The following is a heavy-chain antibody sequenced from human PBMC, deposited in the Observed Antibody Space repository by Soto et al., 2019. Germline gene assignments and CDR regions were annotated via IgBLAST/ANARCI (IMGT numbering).Heavy chain of an antibody. CDR3: AREGNLARWIPPRDS. CDR1: GDSISSYS. Sequence: QVQLQVSGPGLVKPSETLSLTCTVSGDSISSYSWSWIRQPPGKGLEWIGNIHYNGNTKYSPSLKSRVTKPVDTSKNHFSLKLISVTTADTAVNFGAREGNLARWIPPRDSWGQGTLATVSS. CDR2: IHYNGNT. J-gene: IGHJ5*01. D-gene: IGHD2-2*03. V-gene: IGHV4-59*01.